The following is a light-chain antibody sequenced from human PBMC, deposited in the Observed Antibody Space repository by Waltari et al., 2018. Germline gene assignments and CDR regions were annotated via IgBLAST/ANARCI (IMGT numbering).Light chain of an antibody. CDR2: WAS. V-gene: IGKV4-1*01. CDR3: QQCYSFPYT. Sequence: DLVMPQSPDSLSLSLGAGATINCQSRQSVFSSSNNKNYLGWYKKKPGQPPKLLISWASTRESGVPDRFSGSGSGTDFTLTISSLQAEDVAVYYCQQCYSFPYTFGQGTKLEIK. J-gene: IGKJ2*01. CDR1: QSVFSSSNNKNY.